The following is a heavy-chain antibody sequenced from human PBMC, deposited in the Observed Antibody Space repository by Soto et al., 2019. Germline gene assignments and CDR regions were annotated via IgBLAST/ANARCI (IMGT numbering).Heavy chain of an antibody. Sequence: SETLSLTCTVSSGSISSGDYYWSWLRQPPGKGLEWIGYIFYSGSTYYNPSLKSRVTISVDTSKNQFSLKLSSVTAADTAVYYCARGRFGEIHDYWGQGTLVTVSS. CDR2: IFYSGST. CDR3: ARGRFGEIHDY. V-gene: IGHV4-30-4*01. J-gene: IGHJ4*02. D-gene: IGHD3-10*01. CDR1: SGSISSGDYY.